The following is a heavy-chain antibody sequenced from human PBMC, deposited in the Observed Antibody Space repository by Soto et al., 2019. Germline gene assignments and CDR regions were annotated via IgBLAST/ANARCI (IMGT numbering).Heavy chain of an antibody. V-gene: IGHV1-46*01. D-gene: IGHD3-22*01. CDR2: INPSGGST. Sequence: ASVKVSCKASGYTFTSYYMHWVRQAPGQGLEWMGIINPSGGSTSYAQKFQGRVTMTRDTSTSTVYMELSSLRSEDTAVYYCARVTPGAYYYDSSGQSDAFDIWGQGTMVT. CDR3: ARVTPGAYYYDSSGQSDAFDI. J-gene: IGHJ3*02. CDR1: GYTFTSYY.